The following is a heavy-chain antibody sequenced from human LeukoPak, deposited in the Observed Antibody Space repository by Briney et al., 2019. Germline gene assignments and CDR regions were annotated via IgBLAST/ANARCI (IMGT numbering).Heavy chain of an antibody. V-gene: IGHV4-39*01. CDR2: FYYSGST. D-gene: IGHD3-10*01. Sequence: PSETLSLTRTVSGGSVTTGYYYWGWIRQPPGKALEWIGSFYYSGSTYHNPSLQSRVTISVDTSKTQFSLRLSSVTAADTAVYYCARFYYGSGNYVSNFDYWGQGTLVTVSS. J-gene: IGHJ4*02. CDR1: GGSVTTGYYY. CDR3: ARFYYGSGNYVSNFDY.